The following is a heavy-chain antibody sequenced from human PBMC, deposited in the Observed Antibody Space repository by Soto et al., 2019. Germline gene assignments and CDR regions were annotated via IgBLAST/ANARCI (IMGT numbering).Heavy chain of an antibody. Sequence: EVQLVESGGGLVQPEGSLRLSCAASGFTFSDHYMDWVRQAPGKGLEWVGRIKNKANSYTTEYAAPVKGRYIISRADSKNSVFLQMSRLKTDDTAVDYWTRVRLGSSRSSGYWGQRILGSVSS. CDR3: TRVRLGSSRSSGY. CDR1: GFTFSDHY. V-gene: IGHV3-72*01. D-gene: IGHD6-19*01. J-gene: IGHJ4*02. CDR2: IKNKANSYTT.